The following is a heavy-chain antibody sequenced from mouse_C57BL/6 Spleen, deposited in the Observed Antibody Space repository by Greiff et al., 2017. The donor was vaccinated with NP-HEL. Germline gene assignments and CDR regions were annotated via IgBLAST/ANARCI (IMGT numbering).Heavy chain of an antibody. CDR1: GYTFTSYW. CDR2: INPSSGYT. J-gene: IGHJ2*01. D-gene: IGHD2-4*01. CDR3: ARGGYDYDDYFDY. V-gene: IGHV1-7*01. Sequence: VPLQQSGAELAKPGASVQLSCKASGYTFTSYWMHWVQQRPGQGLEWIGYINPSSGYTKYNQQFKDTATLTADKSSSTAYMQLSSLTYEDSAVYYWARGGYDYDDYFDYWGQGTTLTVSS.